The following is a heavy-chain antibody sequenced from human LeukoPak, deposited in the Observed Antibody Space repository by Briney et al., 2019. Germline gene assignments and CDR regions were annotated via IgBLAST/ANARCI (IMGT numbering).Heavy chain of an antibody. V-gene: IGHV4-30-4*01. CDR2: TYYSGST. J-gene: IGHJ6*04. Sequence: SQTLSLTCTVSGGSISSGDYYWSWIRQPPGKGLEWIGYTYYSGSTYYNPSLKSRVTISVDTSKNQFSLKLSSVTAADTAVYYCARSAPYGDYVGYYYGMDVWGKGTTVTVSS. CDR3: ARSAPYGDYVGYYYGMDV. CDR1: GGSISSGDYY. D-gene: IGHD4-17*01.